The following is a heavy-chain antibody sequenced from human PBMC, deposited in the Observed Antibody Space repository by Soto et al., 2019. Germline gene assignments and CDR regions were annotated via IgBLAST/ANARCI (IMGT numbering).Heavy chain of an antibody. Sequence: SETLSLTCAVYGGSFSGYYWSWIRQPPGKGLEWIGEINHSGSTNYNPSLKSRVTISVDTSKNQFSLKLSSVTAADTAVYYCARVDYGGPDAFDIWGQGTMVTVSS. CDR1: GGSFSGYY. CDR2: INHSGST. CDR3: ARVDYGGPDAFDI. D-gene: IGHD4-17*01. J-gene: IGHJ3*02. V-gene: IGHV4-34*01.